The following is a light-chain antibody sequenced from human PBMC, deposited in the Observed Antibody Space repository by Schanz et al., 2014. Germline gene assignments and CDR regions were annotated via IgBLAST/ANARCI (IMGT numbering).Light chain of an antibody. CDR2: AAS. CDR1: QSISSY. V-gene: IGKV1-39*01. J-gene: IGKJ2*01. Sequence: DIQMTQSPSSLSASVGDRVTITCRASQSISSYLNWYQQKPRKAPKLLIYAASSLQSGVPSRFSGRGSGTDFTLTISSLQPEDFATYYCQKSYSTPYTFGQGTKLEI. CDR3: QKSYSTPYT.